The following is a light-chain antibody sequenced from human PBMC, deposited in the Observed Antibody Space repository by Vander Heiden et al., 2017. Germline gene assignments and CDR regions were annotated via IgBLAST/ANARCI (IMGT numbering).Light chain of an antibody. V-gene: IGLV3-19*01. J-gene: IGLJ2*01. CDR1: SLRSYY. CDR2: GKN. Sequence: SSELTQDPAVSVALGQTVRITCQGDSLRSYYASWYQQKPGQAPVLVIYGKNNRPSGIPDRFSGYSSGNTASLTITGAQAEDEADYYCNSRDSSGNHLVFGGGTKLTGL. CDR3: NSRDSSGNHLV.